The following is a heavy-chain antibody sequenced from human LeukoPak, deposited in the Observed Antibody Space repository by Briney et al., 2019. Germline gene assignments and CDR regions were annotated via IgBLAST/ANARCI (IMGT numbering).Heavy chain of an antibody. CDR1: GFTFDDYA. V-gene: IGHV3-9*01. CDR3: AKDQCSSTGCYEFDY. CDR2: ISWNSGSI. J-gene: IGHJ4*02. D-gene: IGHD2-2*01. Sequence: GGSLRLSCAASGFTFDDYAMHWVRQAPGKGLEWVSGISWNSGSIGYADSVKGRFTISRDNAKNSLYLQMNSLRPEDTALYYCAKDQCSSTGCYEFDYWGQGTLVTVSS.